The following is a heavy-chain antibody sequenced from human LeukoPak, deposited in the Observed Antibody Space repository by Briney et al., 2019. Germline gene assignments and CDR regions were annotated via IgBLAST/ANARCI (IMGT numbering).Heavy chain of an antibody. J-gene: IGHJ4*02. D-gene: IGHD3-22*01. CDR3: ARSYYYDSNGLTGDY. CDR2: IYYSGST. Sequence: PSETLSLTCTVSGGSISSSSYYWGWIRQPPGKGLEWIGSIYYSGSTYYNPSLKSRVTISVDTSKNQFSLKLSSVTAADTAVYYCARSYYYDSNGLTGDYWGQGTLVTVSS. CDR1: GGSISSSSYY. V-gene: IGHV4-39*01.